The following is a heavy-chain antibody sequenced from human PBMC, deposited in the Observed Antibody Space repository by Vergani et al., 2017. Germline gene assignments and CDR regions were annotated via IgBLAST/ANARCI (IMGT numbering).Heavy chain of an antibody. J-gene: IGHJ4*02. CDR1: GYTFTSYY. CDR3: ARGTDYYDSSGYYPY. CDR2: INPSGGST. D-gene: IGHD3-22*01. Sequence: QVQLVQSGAEVKKPGASVKVSCKVSGYTFTSYYMHWVRQAPGQGLEWMGIINPSGGSTSYAQKFQGRVTMTRDTSISTAYMELSRLRSDDTAVYYCARGTDYYDSSGYYPYWGQGTLVTVSS. V-gene: IGHV1-46*01.